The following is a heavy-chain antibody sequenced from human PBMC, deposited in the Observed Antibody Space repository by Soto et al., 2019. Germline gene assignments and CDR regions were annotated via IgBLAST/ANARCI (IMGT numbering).Heavy chain of an antibody. CDR3: AGTHFDTSGYYPSELKY. CDR2: IIPFFGTA. D-gene: IGHD3-22*01. Sequence: QVQLVQSGAEVKKPGSSVKVSCKASGGTFSSYVISWVRQVPGQGLEWMGGIIPFFGTAKYAQNFQGGVTLTAEESTSTAYMELSSLRSEDTAVYYCAGTHFDTSGYYPSELKYWGQGTLVTVSS. J-gene: IGHJ4*02. V-gene: IGHV1-69*01. CDR1: GGTFSSYV.